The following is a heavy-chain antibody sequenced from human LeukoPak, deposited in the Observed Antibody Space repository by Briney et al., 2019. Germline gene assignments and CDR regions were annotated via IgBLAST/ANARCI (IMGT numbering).Heavy chain of an antibody. V-gene: IGHV1-46*01. CDR1: GYTFTNYY. D-gene: IGHD3-3*01. J-gene: IGHJ4*02. Sequence: ASVKVSCKASGYTFTNYYMHWVRQAPGQGLEWMGIINPSGGSTSYAQKFQGRVTMTRDTSTSTVYMELSSLRSEDTAVYYCATGYFDGIAIDYWGQGTLVTVSS. CDR3: ATGYFDGIAIDY. CDR2: INPSGGST.